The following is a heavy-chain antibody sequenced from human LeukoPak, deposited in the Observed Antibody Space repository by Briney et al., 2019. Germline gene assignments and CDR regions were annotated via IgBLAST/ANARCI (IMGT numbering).Heavy chain of an antibody. J-gene: IGHJ4*02. CDR2: IKSKTDGGTT. Sequence: PGGSLRLSCAASGFTFSNAWMSWVRQAPGKGLEWGGRIKSKTDGGTTDYAAPVKGRFTISRDDSKNTLYLQMNSLKTEDTAVYYCTTGTYYYDSSGYYIRYFDYWGQGTLVTVSS. CDR1: GFTFSNAW. CDR3: TTGTYYYDSSGYYIRYFDY. D-gene: IGHD3-22*01. V-gene: IGHV3-15*01.